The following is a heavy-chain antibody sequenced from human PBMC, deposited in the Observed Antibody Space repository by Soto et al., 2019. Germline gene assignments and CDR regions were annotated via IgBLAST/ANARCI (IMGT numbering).Heavy chain of an antibody. CDR3: ASTATTHP. V-gene: IGHV3-48*01. CDR1: GFTFSSYS. J-gene: IGHJ5*02. D-gene: IGHD4-17*01. Sequence: GGSLRLSCAASGFTFSSYSMNWVRQAPGKGLEWVSYISSSSSTIYYADSVKGRFTISRDNAKNSLYLQMNSLRAEDTAVYYCASTATTHPWGQGTLVTVSS. CDR2: ISSSSSTI.